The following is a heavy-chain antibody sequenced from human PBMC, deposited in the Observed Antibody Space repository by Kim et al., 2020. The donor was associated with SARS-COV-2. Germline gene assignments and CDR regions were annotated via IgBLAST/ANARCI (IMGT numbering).Heavy chain of an antibody. J-gene: IGHJ4*02. V-gene: IGHV4-39*01. CDR3: ARGPVLRFLEWLLV. D-gene: IGHD3-3*01. Sequence: NPALKRRVTIAVATSKNQFSLKLGSVTAADTAVYYCARGPVLRFLEWLLVWGQGTLVTVSS.